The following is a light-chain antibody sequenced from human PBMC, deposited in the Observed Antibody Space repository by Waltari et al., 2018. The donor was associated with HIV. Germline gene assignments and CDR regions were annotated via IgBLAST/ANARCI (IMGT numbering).Light chain of an antibody. CDR3: QQIKSYLA. J-gene: IGKJ4*01. CDR1: HGIGNY. Sequence: DIQLTQSPSSLSASLGDKVTITCRASHGIGNYLAWYQQKAGRAPKLLIYAASTLHNGVPSRFSGSGSGTEFTLTISSLQPEDFAIYYCQQIKSYLAFGGGTRVEVK. CDR2: AAS. V-gene: IGKV1-9*01.